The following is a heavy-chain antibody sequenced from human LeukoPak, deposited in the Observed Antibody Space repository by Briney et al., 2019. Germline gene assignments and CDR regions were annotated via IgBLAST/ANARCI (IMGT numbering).Heavy chain of an antibody. Sequence: GGSLRLSCAASGFTFSSYWMSWVRQAPGKGLEWVANIKQDGSEKNYVDSVKGRFTISRDNAKDSLDLQMNSLRAEDTAVYYCARAACYASSWAYWGQGTLVTVSS. J-gene: IGHJ4*02. CDR1: GFTFSSYW. D-gene: IGHD2-15*01. CDR2: IKQDGSEK. CDR3: ARAACYASSWAY. V-gene: IGHV3-7*01.